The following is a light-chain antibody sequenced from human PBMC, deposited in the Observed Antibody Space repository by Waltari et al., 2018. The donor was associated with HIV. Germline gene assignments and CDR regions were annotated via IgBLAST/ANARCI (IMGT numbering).Light chain of an antibody. CDR3: QQYGSSPRT. J-gene: IGKJ1*01. Sequence: EIVLTQSPGTLSLYPGKRATLPCRASQSVSSSYLAWYQQKPGQAPMLIIYGASSRATGVPDRFSGSGCGTDFTLTISRLEPEDFAVYYCQQYGSSPRTCGQGTKVESK. CDR2: GAS. CDR1: QSVSSSY. V-gene: IGKV3-20*01.